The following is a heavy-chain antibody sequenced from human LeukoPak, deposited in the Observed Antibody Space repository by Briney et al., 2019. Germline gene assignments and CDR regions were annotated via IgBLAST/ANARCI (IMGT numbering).Heavy chain of an antibody. J-gene: IGHJ4*02. Sequence: ASVKVSCKASGYTFTGYGISWVRQAPGQGLEWMGWINPYNGNTNYAQNLQGRVTMTTDTSTTTAYMELRSLRAEDTAVYYCARVYDSSPFDYWGQGTLVTVSS. V-gene: IGHV1-18*01. CDR1: GYTFTGYG. CDR2: INPYNGNT. D-gene: IGHD3-22*01. CDR3: ARVYDSSPFDY.